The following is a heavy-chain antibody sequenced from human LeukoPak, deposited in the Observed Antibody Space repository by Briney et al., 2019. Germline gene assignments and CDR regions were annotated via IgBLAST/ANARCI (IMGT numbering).Heavy chain of an antibody. D-gene: IGHD6-13*01. CDR3: ARDKSAAAGPTDLYYFDS. CDR2: IIPIFGTA. CDR1: GGTFSSYA. V-gene: IGHV1-69*01. Sequence: SVKVSCKASGGTFSSYAISWVRQAPGQGLECMEGIIPIFGTANYAQKFQGRVTITADESTSTAYMELSSLRSEDTAVYYCARDKSAAAGPTDLYYFDSWGQGTLVTVSS. J-gene: IGHJ4*02.